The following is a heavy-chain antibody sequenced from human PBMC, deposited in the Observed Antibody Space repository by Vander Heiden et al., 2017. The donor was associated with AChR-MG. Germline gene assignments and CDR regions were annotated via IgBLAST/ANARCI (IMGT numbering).Heavy chain of an antibody. Sequence: EVQLVESGGGLVQPGGSLRLSCAASGFTFSSYSMNWVRQAPGKGLEWVSYISSSSSTIYYADSVKGRFTISRDNAKNSLYLQRNSLRDEDTAVYYCARDVANYDFWSGYRSGAFDIWGQGTMVTVSS. J-gene: IGHJ3*02. CDR1: GFTFSSYS. CDR2: ISSSSSTI. CDR3: ARDVANYDFWSGYRSGAFDI. D-gene: IGHD3-3*01. V-gene: IGHV3-48*02.